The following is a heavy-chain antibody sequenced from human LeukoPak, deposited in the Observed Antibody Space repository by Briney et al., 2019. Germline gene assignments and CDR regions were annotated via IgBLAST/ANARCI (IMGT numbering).Heavy chain of an antibody. J-gene: IGHJ4*02. Sequence: SETLSLTCTVSSGSLSSHYWSWLRQAPGKGLEWIAYMSDSVWTKDNPSLKSRVTLSADTSKNQYSLRLTSVTAADTAVYYCATIKRGDIFGYFDFWGQGILVTVSS. CDR3: ATIKRGDIFGYFDF. CDR2: MSDSVWT. V-gene: IGHV4-59*11. CDR1: SGSLSSHY. D-gene: IGHD5-18*01.